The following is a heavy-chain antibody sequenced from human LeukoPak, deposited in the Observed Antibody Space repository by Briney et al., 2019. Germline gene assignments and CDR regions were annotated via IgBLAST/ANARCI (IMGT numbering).Heavy chain of an antibody. J-gene: IGHJ6*02. CDR1: GGTFSSYA. CDR2: IIPIFGAA. V-gene: IGHV1-69*13. Sequence: GASVKVSRKASGGTFSSYATSWVRQAPGQGLEWMGGIIPIFGAANYAQKFQGRVTITADESTSTAYMELSSLRSEDTAVYYCARVTSGATRVYYYYGMDVWGQGTTVTVSS. CDR3: ARVTSGATRVYYYYGMDV. D-gene: IGHD1-26*01.